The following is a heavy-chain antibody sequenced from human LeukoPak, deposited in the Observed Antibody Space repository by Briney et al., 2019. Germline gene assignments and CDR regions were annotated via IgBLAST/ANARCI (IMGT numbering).Heavy chain of an antibody. J-gene: IGHJ4*02. V-gene: IGHV1-69*01. CDR2: VIPIFGTA. CDR3: ARAPLTYYYDSSGYYLFDY. CDR1: GGTFSSYA. Sequence: SVKVSCKASGGTFSSYAISWVRQAPGQGLEWMGGVIPIFGTANYAQKFQGRVTITANESTSTAYMELSSLRSEDTAVYYCARAPLTYYYDSSGYYLFDYWGQGTLVTVSS. D-gene: IGHD3-22*01.